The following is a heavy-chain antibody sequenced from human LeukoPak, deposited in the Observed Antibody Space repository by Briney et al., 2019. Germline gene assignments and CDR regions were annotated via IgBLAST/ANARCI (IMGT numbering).Heavy chain of an antibody. J-gene: IGHJ4*02. V-gene: IGHV4-39*01. CDR3: ARLRAAYYDFWSRYYSNIPEYYFDY. CDR1: GGSISSSSYY. CDR2: IYYSGST. Sequence: SETLSLTCTVSGGSISSSSYYWGWIRQPPGKGLEWIGSIYYSGSTYYNPSLKSRVSISVDPSKNQFSLKLSSVPAADTAVYYCARLRAAYYDFWSRYYSNIPEYYFDYWGQGTLVAVSS. D-gene: IGHD3-3*01.